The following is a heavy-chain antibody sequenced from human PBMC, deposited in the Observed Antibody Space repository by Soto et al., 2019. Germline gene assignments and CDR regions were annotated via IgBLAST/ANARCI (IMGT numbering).Heavy chain of an antibody. D-gene: IGHD3-10*01. CDR3: ARDQSGSYYKTWFDP. CDR1: GFTFGGYG. V-gene: IGHV3-33*01. CDR2: IWYDGSNK. Sequence: PGGSLRLSCAASGFTFGGYGMHWVRQAPGKGLEWVAIIWYDGSNKYYADSVKGRFTISRDNSKNTLYLQMNSLRAEDTAVYYCARDQSGSYYKTWFDPWGQGTLVTVSS. J-gene: IGHJ5*02.